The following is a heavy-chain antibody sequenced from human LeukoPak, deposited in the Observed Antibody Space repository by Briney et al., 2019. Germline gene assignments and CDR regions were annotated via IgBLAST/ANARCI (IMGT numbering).Heavy chain of an antibody. V-gene: IGHV3-66*01. J-gene: IGHJ4*02. CDR3: ACSGSYSKRGVMDDY. CDR1: GFTVSSKY. CDR2: IYSGGGT. D-gene: IGHD3-9*01. Sequence: GGALRLSCAASGFTVSSKYMSWVRQAPGRGLEWVSVIYSGGGTSYADSGKGTFTISRDTSKNTLYLQMNSLRADDTAVNYSACSGSYSKRGVMDDYWGQGPLVTVSS.